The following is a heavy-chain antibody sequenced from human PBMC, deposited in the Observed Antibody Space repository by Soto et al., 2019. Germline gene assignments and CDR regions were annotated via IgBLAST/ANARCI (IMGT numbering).Heavy chain of an antibody. J-gene: IGHJ6*02. Sequence: GGSLRLSCAVSGFTFSSYTIHWVRQAPGKGLEWVALILYDGGNKYYADSVKGGFTISRDNSKNTLYLQMNSLRAEDTAVYYCARDNGYSHGHGMDVWGQGTTVTVSS. V-gene: IGHV3-30-3*01. D-gene: IGHD5-18*01. CDR1: GFTFSSYT. CDR2: ILYDGGNK. CDR3: ARDNGYSHGHGMDV.